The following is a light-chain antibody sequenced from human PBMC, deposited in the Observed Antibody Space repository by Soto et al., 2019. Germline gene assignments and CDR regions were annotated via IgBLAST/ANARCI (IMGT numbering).Light chain of an antibody. J-gene: IGKJ4*02. CDR2: HAS. Sequence: IQLTQSHSPLPASVGDRVTIICRESQSISNWWAWYQQKTGTAPKLLIYHASNWESGVPSSVSGSGSGTEFTLTIRSLEHDAFETYYCKHYMSYSFGGGTKVDIK. CDR1: QSISNW. V-gene: IGKV1-5*02. CDR3: KHYMSYS.